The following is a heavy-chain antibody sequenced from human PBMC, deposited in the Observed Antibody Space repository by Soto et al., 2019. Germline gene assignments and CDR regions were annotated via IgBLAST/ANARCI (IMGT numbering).Heavy chain of an antibody. V-gene: IGHV2-5*02. CDR3: AHRVLRTVFGLVTTAAIYFDF. D-gene: IGHD3-3*01. J-gene: IGHJ4*02. Sequence: GPAQVKPRQTLTLTCTFSGFSLTTSGVGVGWIRQSPGKAPEWLALIYWDDDKRYSPSLKSRLTITKDTSKNQVVLTMADLDPADTATYYCAHRVLRTVFGLVTTAAIYFDFWGQGTPVAVSS. CDR2: IYWDDDK. CDR1: GFSLTTSGVG.